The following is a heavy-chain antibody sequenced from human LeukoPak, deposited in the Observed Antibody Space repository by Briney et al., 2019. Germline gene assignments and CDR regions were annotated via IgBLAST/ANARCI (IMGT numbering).Heavy chain of an antibody. J-gene: IGHJ4*02. V-gene: IGHV3-33*01. Sequence: PGGSLRLSCVASGFTLSSNGMHWVRQAPGRGLEWVAVIWYDGSNKVYADSVKGRFTVSRDNSKDTLYLQMSSLRAEDTAVYYCARDRGLAIVVTGFDNWGQGTLVTVSS. CDR2: IWYDGSNK. D-gene: IGHD6-19*01. CDR1: GFTLSSNG. CDR3: ARDRGLAIVVTGFDN.